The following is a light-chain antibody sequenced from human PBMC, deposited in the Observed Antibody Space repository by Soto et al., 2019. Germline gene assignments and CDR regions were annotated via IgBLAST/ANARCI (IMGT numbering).Light chain of an antibody. CDR3: QQYDDWPPWT. V-gene: IGKV3-15*01. CDR2: DTS. Sequence: IVMTQSPATLSVSPGERATLSCRTSQSVSSKVAWYQQKPGQGPRLLIYDTSTRATGIPARFSGSGSGTDFTLTIRSLQSEDFSVYYCQQYDDWPPWTFGQGTKVEIK. CDR1: QSVSSK. J-gene: IGKJ1*01.